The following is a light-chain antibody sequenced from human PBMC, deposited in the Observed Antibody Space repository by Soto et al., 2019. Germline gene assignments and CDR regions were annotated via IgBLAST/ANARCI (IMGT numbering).Light chain of an antibody. CDR3: QQYNSYPGT. Sequence: DIQMTQSPSTLSASVGDRVTITCRASQSISSWLAWYQQKPGKAPKLLIYKAYTLESGVPSRFSGSGSGTEFTLTISSVQPDDFATYYCQQYNSYPGTFGPGTKVDIK. CDR1: QSISSW. CDR2: KAY. V-gene: IGKV1-5*03. J-gene: IGKJ3*01.